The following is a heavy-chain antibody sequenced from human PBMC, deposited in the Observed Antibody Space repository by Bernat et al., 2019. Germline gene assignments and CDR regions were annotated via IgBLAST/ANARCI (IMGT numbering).Heavy chain of an antibody. D-gene: IGHD4-23*01. CDR3: AKAQPGDYVGRPFDY. CDR2: ISGSGGST. V-gene: IGHV3-23*01. CDR1: GFTFSSYA. J-gene: IGHJ4*02. Sequence: EVQLLESGGGLVQPGGSLRLSCAASGFTFSSYAMSWVRQAPGKGLEWVSAISGSGGSTYYADSVKGRFTISRDNSKNTLYLQINSLRDEDTAVYYWAKAQPGDYVGRPFDYWGQGTLVTVSS.